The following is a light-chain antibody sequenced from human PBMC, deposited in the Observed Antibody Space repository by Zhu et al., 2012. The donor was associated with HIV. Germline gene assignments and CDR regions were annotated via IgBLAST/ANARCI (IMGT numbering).Light chain of an antibody. CDR1: QGISSY. CDR3: QQYYSYPRT. J-gene: IGKJ1*01. Sequence: AIRMTQFPSSLSASTGDRVTITCRASQGISSYLAWYQQKPGKAPKLLMYAASTLQSGVPSRFSGNGSGTDFTLTISCLQSEGFATYYCQQYYSYPRTFGQGTKVEIK. CDR2: AAS. V-gene: IGKV1-8*01.